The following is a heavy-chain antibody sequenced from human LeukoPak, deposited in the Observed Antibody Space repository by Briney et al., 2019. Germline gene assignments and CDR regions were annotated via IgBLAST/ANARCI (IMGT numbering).Heavy chain of an antibody. Sequence: ASVKVSCKASGYTFTGYYMHWVRQAPGQGLEWMGWINPNSGGTNYAQKFQGRVTMTRDTSISTAYMELSRLRSDDTAVYYCATPPRDFWSGSYYYGMDVWGQGTTVTVSS. CDR1: GYTFTGYY. J-gene: IGHJ6*02. CDR3: ATPPRDFWSGSYYYGMDV. CDR2: INPNSGGT. D-gene: IGHD3-3*01. V-gene: IGHV1-2*02.